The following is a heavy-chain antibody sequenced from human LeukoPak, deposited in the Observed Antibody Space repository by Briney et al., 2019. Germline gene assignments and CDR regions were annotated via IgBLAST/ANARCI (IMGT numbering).Heavy chain of an antibody. CDR1: GFTFSSYS. J-gene: IGHJ6*03. CDR2: ISSSSSYI. Sequence: GGSLRLSCAASGFTFSSYSMNWVRQAPGKGLEWVSSISSSSSYIYYADPLKGQFTISRDNAKNSLYLQMNSLTAEDTAVYYCARDLRLQLERDYYYYMDVWGKGTTVTVSS. V-gene: IGHV3-21*01. D-gene: IGHD1-1*01. CDR3: ARDLRLQLERDYYYYMDV.